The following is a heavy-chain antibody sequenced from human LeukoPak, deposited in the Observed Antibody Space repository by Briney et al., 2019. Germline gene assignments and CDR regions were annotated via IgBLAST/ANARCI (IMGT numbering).Heavy chain of an antibody. CDR1: GFILDNHA. V-gene: IGHV3-23*01. CDR2: TSSNGEVK. J-gene: IGHJ4*02. Sequence: GGSLRLSCVASGFILDNHAMSWIRQAPGKGLEWVSGTSSNGEVKYYADSVKGRFTVSRDNSKDTLYLQMDSLGVEDTAMYYCARAFNWNEPYYFNYWGPGTLVTVSA. D-gene: IGHD1-1*01. CDR3: ARAFNWNEPYYFNY.